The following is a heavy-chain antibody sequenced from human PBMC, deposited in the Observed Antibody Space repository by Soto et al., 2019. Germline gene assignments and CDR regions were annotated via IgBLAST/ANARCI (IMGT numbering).Heavy chain of an antibody. CDR1: GFTFSSYG. CDR3: AKDKLGRYCSGGSCYSRNYYYGMDV. V-gene: IGHV3-30*18. Sequence: WGSLRLSCAASGFTFSSYGVHWVRQAPGKGLEWVAVISYDGSNKYYADSVKGRFTISRDNSKNTLYLQMNSLRAADTAVYYCAKDKLGRYCSGGSCYSRNYYYGMDVWGQGTTVTVSS. J-gene: IGHJ6*02. D-gene: IGHD2-15*01. CDR2: ISYDGSNK.